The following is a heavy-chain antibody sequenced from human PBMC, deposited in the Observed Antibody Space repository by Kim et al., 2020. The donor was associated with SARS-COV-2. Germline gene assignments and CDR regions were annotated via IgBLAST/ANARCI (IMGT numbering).Heavy chain of an antibody. CDR2: VNPNTGVA. CDR1: GYTFSGFY. J-gene: IGHJ4*02. CDR3: ARSIVGTSTPYYFDY. Sequence: ASVKVSCKASGYTFSGFYVHWLRQGPGQGPEWMGIVNPNTGVATYAQRFQDRVTMSSVLSTNTAFMELTSLRSDDTAVYFCARSIVGTSTPYYFDYWGQGSLVTVSS. D-gene: IGHD1-26*01. V-gene: IGHV1-46*01.